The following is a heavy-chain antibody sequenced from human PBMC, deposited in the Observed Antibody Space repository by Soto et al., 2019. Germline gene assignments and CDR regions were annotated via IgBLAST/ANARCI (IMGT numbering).Heavy chain of an antibody. CDR1: GFTFSSYA. J-gene: IGHJ4*02. CDR3: ARDRGGSGPPFDY. Sequence: SCAASGFTFSSYAMHWVRQAPGKGLEWVAVISYDGSNKYYADSVKGRFTISRDNSKNTLYLQMNSLRAEDTAVYYCARDRGGSGPPFDYWGQGTLVTVSS. D-gene: IGHD6-19*01. V-gene: IGHV3-30-3*01. CDR2: ISYDGSNK.